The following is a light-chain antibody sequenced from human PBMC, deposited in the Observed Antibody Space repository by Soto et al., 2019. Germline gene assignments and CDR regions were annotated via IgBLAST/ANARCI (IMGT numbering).Light chain of an antibody. J-gene: IGKJ4*01. CDR3: QHRVNGPT. CDR2: DVS. Sequence: IVLTQSPATLSLSPGERATLSCRAGQSVINYLGWYQQKSGQAPRLLISDVSKRATGIPARFSGSGSGTDFTLTISSLDPEDLAVYYCQHRVNGPTFGGGTKVEIK. CDR1: QSVINY. V-gene: IGKV3-11*01.